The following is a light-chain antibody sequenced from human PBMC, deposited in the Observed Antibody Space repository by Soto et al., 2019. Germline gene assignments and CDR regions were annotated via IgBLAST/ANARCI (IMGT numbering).Light chain of an antibody. CDR1: QSITTF. Sequence: DIQMTQSPSTLSASIGDRVTITCRASQSITTFLAWYQQKPGKAPQILIYDASKLEPGVPSRLSGGGSGTEFTLTISSLQPDDFATYYCQQFNFYPWTFGQGTKVDIK. CDR3: QQFNFYPWT. J-gene: IGKJ1*01. V-gene: IGKV1-5*01. CDR2: DAS.